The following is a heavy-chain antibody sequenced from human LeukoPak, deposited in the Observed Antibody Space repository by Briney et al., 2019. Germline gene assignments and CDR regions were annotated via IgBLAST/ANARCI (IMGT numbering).Heavy chain of an antibody. CDR2: INHSGST. D-gene: IGHD2-2*01. J-gene: IGHJ4*02. Sequence: PSETLSLTCAVYGGSFSGYYWSWIRQPPGKGLEWIGEINHSGSTNYNPSLKSRVTISVDTSKNQFSLKLSSVTAADTAVYYCARQHCSSTSCPDWGQGTLVTVSS. CDR1: GGSFSGYY. CDR3: ARQHCSSTSCPD. V-gene: IGHV4-34*01.